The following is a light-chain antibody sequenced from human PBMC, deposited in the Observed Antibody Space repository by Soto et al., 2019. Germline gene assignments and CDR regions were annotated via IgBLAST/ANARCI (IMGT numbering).Light chain of an antibody. V-gene: IGLV2-8*01. Sequence: QSALPQPPSASGSPGQSVAISCTGTNSDIGNYNFVSWYQQHPGKAPKLMMYEVNKRPSGVPDRFSGSKSGNTASLTVSGLQPEDEADYYCSSYAGSNNLLFVGGTKLTVL. J-gene: IGLJ2*01. CDR1: NSDIGNYNF. CDR2: EVN. CDR3: SSYAGSNNLL.